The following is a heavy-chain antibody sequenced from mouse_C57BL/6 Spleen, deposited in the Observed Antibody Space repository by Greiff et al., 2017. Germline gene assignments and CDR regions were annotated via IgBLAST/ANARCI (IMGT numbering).Heavy chain of an antibody. CDR3: ARSMITTDYYAMDY. D-gene: IGHD2-4*01. V-gene: IGHV1-69*01. J-gene: IGHJ4*01. CDR2: IDPSDSYT. CDR1: GYTFTSYW. Sequence: QVQLQQPGAELVMPGASVKLSCKASGYTFTSYWMPWVKQRPGQGLEWIGEIDPSDSYTNYNQKFKGKSTLTVDKSSSTAYMQLSSLTSEDSAVYYCARSMITTDYYAMDYWGQGTSVTVSS.